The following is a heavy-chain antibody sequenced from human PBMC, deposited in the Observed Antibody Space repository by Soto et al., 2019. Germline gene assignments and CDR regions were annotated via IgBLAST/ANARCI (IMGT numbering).Heavy chain of an antibody. V-gene: IGHV3-30-3*01. CDR3: ARDYYRFNSGYRFSMAV. CDR2: ISYDGSNK. J-gene: IGHJ6*02. D-gene: IGHD5-12*01. CDR1: GFTFSSYA. Sequence: QVQLVESGGGVVQPGRSLRLSCAASGFTFSSYAMHWVRQAPGKGLEWVAVISYDGSNKYYADSVKGRFTISRDNSKNTLYLQMNCLRAEVTAVYYCARDYYRFNSGYRFSMAVWGQGATVTVSS.